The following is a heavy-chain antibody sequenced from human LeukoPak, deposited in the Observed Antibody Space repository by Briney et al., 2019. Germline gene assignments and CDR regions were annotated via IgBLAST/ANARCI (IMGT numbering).Heavy chain of an antibody. J-gene: IGHJ1*01. D-gene: IGHD4-23*01. CDR3: AKDPRGGDSGFDFQH. CDR1: GFXLSSYS. CDR2: LNDAGTTT. Sequence: GGSLSLSCAASGFXLSSYSMSWVRQAPGKGLEWVSLLNDAGTTTYYADSVKGRFTISRDNSKSTLFLQMTSLRADDTAVYYCAKDPRGGDSGFDFQHWGQGTLVTVSS. V-gene: IGHV3-23*01.